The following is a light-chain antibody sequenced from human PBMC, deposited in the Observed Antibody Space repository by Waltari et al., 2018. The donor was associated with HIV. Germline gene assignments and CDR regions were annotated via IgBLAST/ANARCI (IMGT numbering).Light chain of an antibody. CDR1: QDIRNF. Sequence: DIRLTQSPSSLSASVGDTVTITCQASQDIRNFLNWYQQRPGRTPKLLIYDASSLEKGVPSRFSGSASGTDFTLTISSLQPEDIATYYCQQFDNYPITFDQGTRLDLK. J-gene: IGKJ5*01. CDR2: DAS. CDR3: QQFDNYPIT. V-gene: IGKV1-33*01.